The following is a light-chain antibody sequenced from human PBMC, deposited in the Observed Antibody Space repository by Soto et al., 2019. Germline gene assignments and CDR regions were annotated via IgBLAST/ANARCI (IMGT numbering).Light chain of an antibody. CDR1: QGVSSN. J-gene: IGKJ4*01. Sequence: EIVMTQSPATLSVSPGERATLSCRASQGVSSNLAWYQQKPGQAPRLLIYGASTRATDIPARFSGSGSGTEFTLTISSLQSEDFAVYYCQQYNNWPLTFGGGTKVDI. CDR3: QQYNNWPLT. V-gene: IGKV3-15*01. CDR2: GAS.